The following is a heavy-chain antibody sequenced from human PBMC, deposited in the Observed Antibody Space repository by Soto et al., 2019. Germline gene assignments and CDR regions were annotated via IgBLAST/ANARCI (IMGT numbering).Heavy chain of an antibody. J-gene: IGHJ5*02. CDR2: IYYSGSA. V-gene: IGHV4-61*01. CDR1: GGSVSSGPYY. D-gene: IGHD6-19*01. Sequence: SETLSLTCTVSGGSVSSGPYYWSWIRQSPGKGLEWIGYIYYSGSANYNPSLESRVTISVDTSKNQFSLKLSSVTAADTAVYYCAGDVVPHLDSGWSTRWFDPWGQGTLVTVSS. CDR3: AGDVVPHLDSGWSTRWFDP.